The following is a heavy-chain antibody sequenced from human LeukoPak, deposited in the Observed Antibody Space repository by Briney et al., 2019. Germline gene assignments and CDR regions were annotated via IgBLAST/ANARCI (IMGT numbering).Heavy chain of an antibody. CDR3: ARAPDYGDYLDY. V-gene: IGHV4-59*01. Sequence: PSETLSLTCTVSGGSISSYYWSWIRQPPGKGLEWIGYIYYSGSTNYNPSLKSRVTISVDTSKNQFSLKLSSVTAADTAVYYCARAPDYGDYLDYWGQGTLVTVSS. CDR1: GGSISSYY. D-gene: IGHD4-17*01. CDR2: IYYSGST. J-gene: IGHJ4*02.